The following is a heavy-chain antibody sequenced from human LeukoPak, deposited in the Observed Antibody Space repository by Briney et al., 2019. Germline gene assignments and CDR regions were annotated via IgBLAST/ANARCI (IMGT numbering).Heavy chain of an antibody. CDR3: AKRPSDYGDYVTYFDY. Sequence: GGSLRLSCAASGFTFSSYAMHWVRQAPGKGLEWVAVIPYDGSNKYYADSVKGRFTISRDNSKDTLYLQMNSLRDEDTAVYYCAKRPSDYGDYVTYFDYWGQGTLVTVSS. CDR1: GFTFSSYA. V-gene: IGHV3-30*04. J-gene: IGHJ4*02. D-gene: IGHD4-17*01. CDR2: IPYDGSNK.